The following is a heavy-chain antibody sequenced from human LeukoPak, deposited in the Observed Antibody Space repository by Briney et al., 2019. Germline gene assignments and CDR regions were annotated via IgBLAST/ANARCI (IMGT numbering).Heavy chain of an antibody. V-gene: IGHV3-9*01. J-gene: IGHJ3*02. CDR1: GFTFDDYA. Sequence: GGSLRLSCAASGFTFDDYAMHWVRQAPGKGLEWVSGISWNSGSIGYADSVKGRFTISRDNAKNSLYLQMNSLRAEDTAVYYCARDRQFTIFGVVNPLDIWGQGTMVTVSS. CDR3: ARDRQFTIFGVVNPLDI. D-gene: IGHD3-3*01. CDR2: ISWNSGSI.